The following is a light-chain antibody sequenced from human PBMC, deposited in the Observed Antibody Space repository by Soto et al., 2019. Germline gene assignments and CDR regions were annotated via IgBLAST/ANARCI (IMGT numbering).Light chain of an antibody. CDR3: QQYSDLPLT. J-gene: IGKJ4*01. CDR2: DAS. CDR1: QSVSSN. Sequence: EIVMTQSPVTLSVFPGERATVSSRASQSVSSNLAWYQQKPGQAPRLVIHDASTRATGIPARFSGSGSGTEFILSISSLQSEDCAVYSCQQYSDLPLTFGGGTKVEIK. V-gene: IGKV3-15*01.